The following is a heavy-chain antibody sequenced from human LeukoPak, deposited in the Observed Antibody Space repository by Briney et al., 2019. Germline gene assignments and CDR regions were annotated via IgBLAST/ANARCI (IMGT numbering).Heavy chain of an antibody. Sequence: SETLSLTCTVSGGSISSYYWSWIRQPPGKGLEWIGYIHFSGSTNYNPSLKSRVTVSDDKSKNQFSLKLSSVTAADTAVYYCARALDYPNSSGWFRFDPWGQGTLVTVSS. J-gene: IGHJ5*02. V-gene: IGHV4-59*01. CDR2: IHFSGST. CDR1: GGSISSYY. D-gene: IGHD6-19*01. CDR3: ARALDYPNSSGWFRFDP.